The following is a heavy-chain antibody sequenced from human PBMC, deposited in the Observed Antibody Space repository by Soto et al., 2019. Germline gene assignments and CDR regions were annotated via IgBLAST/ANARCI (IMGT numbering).Heavy chain of an antibody. CDR3: AADVGASARTFDY. CDR2: IIPIFGTA. V-gene: IGHV1-69*01. Sequence: QVQLVQSGAEVKKPGSSVKVYCKASGGTFSTYAISWVRQAPGQGLEWMGGIIPIFGTANYAQKFQGRVKITADESKSTAYMDLSSLGSEDTAVYYCAADVGASARTFDYWGHGNLVPVSS. CDR1: GGTFSTYA. J-gene: IGHJ4*01. D-gene: IGHD1-26*01.